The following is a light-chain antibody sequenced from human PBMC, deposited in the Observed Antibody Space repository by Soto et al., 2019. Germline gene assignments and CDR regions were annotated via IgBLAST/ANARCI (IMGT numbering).Light chain of an antibody. J-gene: IGKJ4*02. CDR3: QKRSNWLRT. V-gene: IGKV3-11*01. Sequence: EIVLTQSPATLSLSPGERATLSCRASQSVSSYLAWYQQKPGKAPRLLIYDASNWATGIPARFSGSGSGTDFTLTISSLEPEDFAVYYCQKRSNWLRTFGGGTKVEIK. CDR1: QSVSSY. CDR2: DAS.